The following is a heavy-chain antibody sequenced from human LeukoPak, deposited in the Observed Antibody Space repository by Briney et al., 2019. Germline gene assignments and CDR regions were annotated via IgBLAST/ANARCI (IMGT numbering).Heavy chain of an antibody. D-gene: IGHD3-10*01. CDR3: ARAPMVRGVIWFDP. V-gene: IGHV1-2*02. Sequence: ASVKVSCKASGYTFTSYYMHWVRQAPGQGLEWMGWINPNSGGTNYAQKFQGRVTMTRDTSISTAYMELSRLRSDDTAVYYCARAPMVRGVIWFDPWGQGTLVTVSS. CDR2: INPNSGGT. J-gene: IGHJ5*02. CDR1: GYTFTSYY.